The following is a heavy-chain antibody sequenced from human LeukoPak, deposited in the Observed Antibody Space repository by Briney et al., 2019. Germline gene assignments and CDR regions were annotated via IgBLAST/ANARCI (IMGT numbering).Heavy chain of an antibody. CDR3: ARALRQTYYDSSGYPDY. V-gene: IGHV1-46*01. D-gene: IGHD3-22*01. CDR2: INPTGGST. J-gene: IGHJ4*02. Sequence: ASVKVSCKASGYTFPSYFMHWVRQAPGQGLEWMGIINPTGGSTTYAQKFQGRVTMTRDTSTSTVYMELSRLRSDDTAVYCCARALRQTYYDSSGYPDYWGQGTLVTVSS. CDR1: GYTFPSYF.